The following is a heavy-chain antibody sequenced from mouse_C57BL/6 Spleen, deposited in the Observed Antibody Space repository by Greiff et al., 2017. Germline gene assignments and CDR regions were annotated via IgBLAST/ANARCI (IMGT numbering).Heavy chain of an antibody. CDR3: ARGSYYDAWFAY. D-gene: IGHD1-1*01. CDR2: ISYSGST. J-gene: IGHJ3*01. V-gene: IGHV3-1*01. CDR1: GYSITSGYD. Sequence: EVKVVESGPGMVKPSQSLSLTCTVTGYSITSGYDWHWIRHFPGNKLEWMGYISYSGSTNYNPSLKSRISITHDTSKNHFFLKLNSVTTEDTATYYGARGSYYDAWFAYWGQGTLVTVSA.